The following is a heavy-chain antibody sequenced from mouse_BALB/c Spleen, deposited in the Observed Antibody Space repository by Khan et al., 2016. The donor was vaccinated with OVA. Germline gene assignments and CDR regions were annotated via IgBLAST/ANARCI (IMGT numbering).Heavy chain of an antibody. J-gene: IGHJ2*01. Sequence: EVQLQESGPGLVKPSQSLSLTCTVTGYSITSDYAWNWIRQFPGNKLEWMGYISYSGNTKYNPSLKSRISITRETSKNQFFLQLNSVTIEDTATYFCAIIYGGDFDYWGQGTTLTVSS. CDR1: GYSITSDYA. CDR2: ISYSGNT. CDR3: AIIYGGDFDY. V-gene: IGHV3-2*02. D-gene: IGHD1-1*02.